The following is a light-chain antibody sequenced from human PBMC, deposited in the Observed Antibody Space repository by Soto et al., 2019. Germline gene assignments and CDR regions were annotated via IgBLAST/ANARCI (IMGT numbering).Light chain of an antibody. Sequence: QLVLPQPPSVSAAPGQKVTISCSGSSSNIGNNYVSWYQQLPGTAPKLLIYDNNKRPSGIPDRFSGSKSGTSATLGITGLQTGDEADYYCGTWDSSLSAVVFGGGTKLTVL. CDR1: SSNIGNNY. CDR3: GTWDSSLSAVV. J-gene: IGLJ2*01. V-gene: IGLV1-51*01. CDR2: DNN.